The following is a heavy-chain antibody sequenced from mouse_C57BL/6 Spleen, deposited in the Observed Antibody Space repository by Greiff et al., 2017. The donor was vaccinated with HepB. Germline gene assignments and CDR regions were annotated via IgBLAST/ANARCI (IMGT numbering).Heavy chain of an antibody. D-gene: IGHD1-3*01. V-gene: IGHV1-64*01. CDR3: ARGEGIELRSSLAY. CDR2: IHPNSGST. Sequence: QVQLQQPGAELVKPGASVKLSCKASGYTFTSYWMHWVKQRPGQGLEWIGMIHPNSGSTNYNEKFKSKATLTVDKSSSTAYMQLSSLTSEDSAVYYCARGEGIELRSSLAYWGQGTLVTVSA. CDR1: GYTFTSYW. J-gene: IGHJ3*01.